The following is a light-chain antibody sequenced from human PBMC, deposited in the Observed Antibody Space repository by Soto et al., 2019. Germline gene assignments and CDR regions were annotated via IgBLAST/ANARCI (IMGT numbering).Light chain of an antibody. CDR3: QQRASWLT. V-gene: IGKV3-11*01. CDR1: QSVGSY. J-gene: IGKJ4*01. Sequence: EIVLTQSPAILSLSPGERATLSCRASQSVGSYLAWYQQKPGQAPRLLIFDASNRATGIPARFSGSGSGTDFTLTISSLQPEDFAVYYCQQRASWLTFGGGTKVEIK. CDR2: DAS.